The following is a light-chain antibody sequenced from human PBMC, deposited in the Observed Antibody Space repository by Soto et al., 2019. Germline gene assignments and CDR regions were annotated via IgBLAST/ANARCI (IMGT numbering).Light chain of an antibody. J-gene: IGLJ6*01. CDR1: SGSIASNY. Sequence: FMLTQPHSVSESPGKTVTISCTRSSGSIASNYVQWYQQRPGSAPTTVIYEDNQRPSGVPDRFSGSIDSSSNSASLTISGLKTEDEADYYCQSYDSSILLGSGTQLTVL. CDR2: EDN. CDR3: QSYDSSIL. V-gene: IGLV6-57*04.